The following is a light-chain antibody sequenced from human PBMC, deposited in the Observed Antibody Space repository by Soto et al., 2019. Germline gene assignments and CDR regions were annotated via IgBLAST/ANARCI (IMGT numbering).Light chain of an antibody. CDR2: GAS. V-gene: IGKV3-20*01. J-gene: IGKJ3*01. CDR1: QSVSSIN. Sequence: EIVSTQSPGTLSLSPGERATLSCRASQSVSSINLAWYQQKPGQAPRLLIYGASSRATGIPDRFSGSGSGTDFTLTVSRLEPEDFAVYYCQQYGSSPFTLGPGTKVDIK. CDR3: QQYGSSPFT.